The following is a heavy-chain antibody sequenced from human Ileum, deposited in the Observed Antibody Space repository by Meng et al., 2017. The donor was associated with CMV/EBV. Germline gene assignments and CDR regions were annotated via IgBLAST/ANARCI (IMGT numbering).Heavy chain of an antibody. CDR3: ARVEGYTIFGVVILGWFDP. CDR2: IYSGGST. J-gene: IGHJ5*02. CDR1: GFTVSSNY. Sequence: GGSLRLSCAASGFTVSSNYMSWVRQAPGKGLEWVSVIYSGGSTYYADSVKGRFTISRDNSKNTLYLQMNSLRAEDTAVYYCARVEGYTIFGVVILGWFDPWGQGTLVTVS. D-gene: IGHD3-3*01. V-gene: IGHV3-66*02.